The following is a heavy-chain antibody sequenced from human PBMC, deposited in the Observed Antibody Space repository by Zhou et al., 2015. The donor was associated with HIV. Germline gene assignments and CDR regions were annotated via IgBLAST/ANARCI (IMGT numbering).Heavy chain of an antibody. CDR1: GGTFSSYA. CDR2: IIPIFGTA. Sequence: QVQLVQSGAEVKKPGSSVKVSCKASGGTFSSYAISWVRQAPGQGLEWMGGIIPIFGTANYAQKFQGRVTITADESTSTAYMELSSLRSEDTAVYYCARDVVRGVIAAQDAFDIWGQGTMVLVS. J-gene: IGHJ3*02. CDR3: ARDVVRGVIAAQDAFDI. D-gene: IGHD3-10*01. V-gene: IGHV1-69*12.